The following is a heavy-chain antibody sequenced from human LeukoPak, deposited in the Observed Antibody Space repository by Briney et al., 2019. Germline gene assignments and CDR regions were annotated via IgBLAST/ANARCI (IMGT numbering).Heavy chain of an antibody. Sequence: PGGSLRLSCAASGFTFSDYYMSWIRQAPGKGLEWVSYISSSSSYTNYADSVKGRFTISRDNAKNSLYLQMNSLRSEDTAVYYCARERRVVVAPRSYYYYGMDVWGKGTTVTVSS. J-gene: IGHJ6*04. V-gene: IGHV3-11*05. D-gene: IGHD2-15*01. CDR1: GFTFSDYY. CDR2: ISSSSSYT. CDR3: ARERRVVVAPRSYYYYGMDV.